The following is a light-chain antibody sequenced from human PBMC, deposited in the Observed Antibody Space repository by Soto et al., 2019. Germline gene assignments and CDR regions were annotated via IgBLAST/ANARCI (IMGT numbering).Light chain of an antibody. CDR2: KAS. CDR3: QQYNTYPIT. V-gene: IGKV1-5*03. J-gene: IGKJ5*01. CDR1: QSISSW. Sequence: DLQMTQSPSTLSASVGDRVTITCRASQSISSWLAWYQQKPGKVPKLLIYKASSLESGVPSRFIGSGSGTEFTLTISSLQPDDFATYYCQQYNTYPITFGQGTRLEIK.